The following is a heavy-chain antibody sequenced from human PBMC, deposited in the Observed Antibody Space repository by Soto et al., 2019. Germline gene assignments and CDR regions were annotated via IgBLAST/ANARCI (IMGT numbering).Heavy chain of an antibody. CDR2: ISGSGGST. V-gene: IGHV3-23*01. CDR3: AKDHYDSSGYSDAFDI. CDR1: GFTFSSYA. Sequence: SGGSLRLSCAASGFTFSSYAMSWVRQAPGKGLEWVSAISGSGGSTYYADSVKGRFTISRDNSKNTLYLQMNSLRAEDTAVYYCAKDHYDSSGYSDAFDIWGQGTMVTVSS. D-gene: IGHD3-22*01. J-gene: IGHJ3*02.